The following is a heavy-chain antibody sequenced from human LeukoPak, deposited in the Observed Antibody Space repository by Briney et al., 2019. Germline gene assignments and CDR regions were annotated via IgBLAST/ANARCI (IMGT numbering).Heavy chain of an antibody. CDR1: GGSISSSSYY. CDR2: IYYSGST. Sequence: SETLSLTCTVSGGSISSSSYYWGWIRQPPGKGLEWIGSIYYSGSTYYNPSLKSRVTISVDTSKNQFSLKLSSVTAADTAVYYCASTRARLRGGYYFDYWGQGTLVTVSS. V-gene: IGHV4-39*07. CDR3: ASTRARLRGGYYFDY. J-gene: IGHJ4*02. D-gene: IGHD5-12*01.